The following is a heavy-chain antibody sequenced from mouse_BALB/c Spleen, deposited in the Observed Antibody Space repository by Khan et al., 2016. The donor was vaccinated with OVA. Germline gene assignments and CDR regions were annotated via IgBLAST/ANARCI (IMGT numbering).Heavy chain of an antibody. V-gene: IGHV1-4*01. Sequence: QVQLQQSGAELARPCASVKMSCTVSGYTFTSYTTQWIKERLGQGLVWIGNINPSNGYTTYNQNFKDKATLTTDKSSTTAYLQLSSLTSDDSAVYNCVRDGAYHRNDGWFAYWGQGTLVTVSA. CDR3: VRDGAYHRNDGWFAY. J-gene: IGHJ3*01. CDR1: GYTFTSYT. D-gene: IGHD2-14*01. CDR2: INPSNGYT.